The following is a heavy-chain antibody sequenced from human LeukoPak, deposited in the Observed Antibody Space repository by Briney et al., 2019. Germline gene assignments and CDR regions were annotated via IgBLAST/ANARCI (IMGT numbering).Heavy chain of an antibody. CDR2: INQDESEK. D-gene: IGHD2/OR15-2a*01. J-gene: IGHJ6*02. CDR1: GFTFSTYW. CDR3: ARVRVSSYYGMDI. Sequence: SAGSLRLSCAASGFTFSTYWMSWVRQAPGKGLEWVANINQDESEKYYVDSVKGRFTISRDNAKNSLYLQMNSLRAEDTAVYYCARVRVSSYYGMDIWGQGATVTVSS. V-gene: IGHV3-7*05.